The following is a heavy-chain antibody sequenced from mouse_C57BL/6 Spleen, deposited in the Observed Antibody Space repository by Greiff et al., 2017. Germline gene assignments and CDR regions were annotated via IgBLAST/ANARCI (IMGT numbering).Heavy chain of an antibody. D-gene: IGHD2-5*01. Sequence: VQLQQPGAELVKPGASVKMSCKASGYTFTSYWITWVKQRPGQGLEWIGDIYPGSGSTNYNEKFKSKATLTVDKSSSTAYRQLSSLTSEDSAVYYCARGHYSNYVEAMDYWGQGTSVTVSS. CDR1: GYTFTSYW. J-gene: IGHJ4*01. CDR3: ARGHYSNYVEAMDY. CDR2: IYPGSGST. V-gene: IGHV1-55*01.